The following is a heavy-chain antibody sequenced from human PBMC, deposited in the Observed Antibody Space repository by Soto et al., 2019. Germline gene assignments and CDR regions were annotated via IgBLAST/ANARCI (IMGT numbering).Heavy chain of an antibody. J-gene: IGHJ6*02. CDR1: GFTFSSYA. Sequence: ELQLLESGGGSVQPGGSLRLSCEASGFTFSSYAMTWVRQAPGQGLEWVSTISDSGGSTYYSDSVKGRFTISRDNSKNTLYMQMNSLRAEDTAVYYCARQSLLKSIPIYGYFYYAMDVWGQGTAVIVTS. CDR2: ISDSGGST. V-gene: IGHV3-23*01. D-gene: IGHD3-3*01. CDR3: ARQSLLKSIPIYGYFYYAMDV.